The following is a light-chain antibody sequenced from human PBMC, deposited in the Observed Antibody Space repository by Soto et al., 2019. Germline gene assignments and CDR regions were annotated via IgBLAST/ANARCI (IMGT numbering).Light chain of an antibody. Sequence: EIGMTQSPATLSVSTGERATLSCRASQSININLAWYQQKPGQAPRLLIYGASTRATGLPARFSGSGSGTEFTLTISRLEPEDFALYYCQQYGGSPITFGLGTRL. V-gene: IGKV3-15*01. CDR2: GAS. CDR3: QQYGGSPIT. J-gene: IGKJ5*01. CDR1: QSININ.